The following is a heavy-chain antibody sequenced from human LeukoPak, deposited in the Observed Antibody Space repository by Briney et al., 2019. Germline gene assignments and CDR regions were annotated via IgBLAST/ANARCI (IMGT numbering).Heavy chain of an antibody. CDR1: GFTFSSYA. CDR3: TTDLWFGELFPYFDY. Sequence: PGGSLRLSCAASGFTFSSYAMSWVRQAPGKGLEWVGRIKSKTDGGTTDYAAPVKGRFTISRDDSKNTLYLQMNSLKTEDTAVYYCTTDLWFGELFPYFDYWGQGTLVTVSS. V-gene: IGHV3-15*01. J-gene: IGHJ4*02. CDR2: IKSKTDGGTT. D-gene: IGHD3-10*01.